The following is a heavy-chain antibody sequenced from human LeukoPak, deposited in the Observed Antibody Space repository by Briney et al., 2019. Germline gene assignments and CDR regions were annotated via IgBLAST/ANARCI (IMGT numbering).Heavy chain of an antibody. CDR2: XYTSGST. Sequence: SETLSLTCTVSGGSISSYYWSWIRQPAGKGLEXXXXXYTSGSTNYNPSLKSRVTMSVDTSKNQFSLKLSSVTAADTAVYYCARESADYGDRYYYGMDVWGQGTTVTVSS. J-gene: IGHJ6*02. V-gene: IGHV4-4*07. D-gene: IGHD4-17*01. CDR3: ARESADYGDRYYYGMDV. CDR1: GGSISSYY.